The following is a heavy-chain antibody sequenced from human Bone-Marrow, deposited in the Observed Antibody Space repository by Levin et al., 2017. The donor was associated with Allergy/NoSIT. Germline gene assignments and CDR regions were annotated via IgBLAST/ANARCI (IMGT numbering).Heavy chain of an antibody. CDR1: GFTFSSYA. V-gene: IGHV3-23*01. J-gene: IGHJ4*02. CDR2: ISGSGCSA. Sequence: GESLKISCAASGFTFSSYAMGWVRQAPGKGLEWVSVISGSGCSAYYSDSVKGRFTTSKDNSKNTVYLHMNSLTAEDTAVYYCAKDPQLDYWGQGTLVTVSS. CDR3: AKDPQLDY. D-gene: IGHD6-13*01.